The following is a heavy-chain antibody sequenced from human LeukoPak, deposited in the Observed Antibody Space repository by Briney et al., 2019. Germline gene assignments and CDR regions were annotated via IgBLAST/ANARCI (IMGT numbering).Heavy chain of an antibody. J-gene: IGHJ4*02. CDR1: GLTFSSHE. V-gene: IGHV3-48*03. Sequence: QSGGSLTLSCVVSGLTFSSHEMNWVRQAPGKGLEWVSYISSSGNIIYYADSVKGRFTISRDNANNSLYLQVNSLRAEDTAVYYCASAPIDAAMDYWGQGTLVTVSS. D-gene: IGHD5-18*01. CDR3: ASAPIDAAMDY. CDR2: ISSSGNII.